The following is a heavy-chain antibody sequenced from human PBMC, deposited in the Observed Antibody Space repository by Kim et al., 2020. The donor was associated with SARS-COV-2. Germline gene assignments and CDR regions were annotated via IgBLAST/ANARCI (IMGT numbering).Heavy chain of an antibody. Sequence: SETLSLTCAVSGGSFSGYYWSWIRQPPGKGLEWIGEINHSGSTNYNPSLKSRVTISVDTSKNQFSLKLSSVTAADTAVYYCARAYTYYYDSSGLFTWGEYYFDYWGQGTLVTVSS. V-gene: IGHV4-34*01. CDR1: GGSFSGYY. J-gene: IGHJ4*02. D-gene: IGHD3-22*01. CDR2: INHSGST. CDR3: ARAYTYYYDSSGLFTWGEYYFDY.